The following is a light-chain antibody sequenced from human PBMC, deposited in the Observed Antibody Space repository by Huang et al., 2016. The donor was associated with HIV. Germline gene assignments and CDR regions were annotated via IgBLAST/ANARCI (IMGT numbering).Light chain of an antibody. Sequence: EIVMTQSPVTLSVSPGERATLSCKDSQSVSNNLAWYQQKPGQAPRLLIYGASTRATGIPARFSGSGSGTEFTLTINSLESGDFAVYYCQQYNNWPPWTFGQGTKVEIK. CDR2: GAS. CDR1: QSVSNN. J-gene: IGKJ1*01. CDR3: QQYNNWPPWT. V-gene: IGKV3-15*01.